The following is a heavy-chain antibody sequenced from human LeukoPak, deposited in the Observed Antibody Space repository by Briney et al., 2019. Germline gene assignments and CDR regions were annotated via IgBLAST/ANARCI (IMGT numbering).Heavy chain of an antibody. J-gene: IGHJ5*02. CDR3: ARALEEDTPRGLDWFDP. CDR1: GYTFTGYY. V-gene: IGHV1-2*02. CDR2: INPNSGGT. D-gene: IGHD2-15*01. Sequence: ASVKVSCKASGYTFTGYYMHWVRQAPGQGLERMGWINPNSGGTNYAQKFQGRVTMTRDTSISTAYMELSRLRSDDTAVYYCARALEEDTPRGLDWFDPWGQGTLVTVSS.